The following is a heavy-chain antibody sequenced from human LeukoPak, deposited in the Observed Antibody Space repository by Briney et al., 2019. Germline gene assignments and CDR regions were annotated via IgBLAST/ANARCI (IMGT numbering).Heavy chain of an antibody. CDR3: ARHYGMDV. CDR2: IKPDGSEI. V-gene: IGHV3-7*01. CDR1: GFTFSSYW. J-gene: IGHJ6*02. Sequence: GGSLRLSCAASGFTFSSYWMSWVRQAPEKGLEWVAKIKPDGSEIYHVDSVQGRFTISRDNAKNSLYLQMNSLRAEDTAVYYCARHYGMDVWGQGTTVTVSS.